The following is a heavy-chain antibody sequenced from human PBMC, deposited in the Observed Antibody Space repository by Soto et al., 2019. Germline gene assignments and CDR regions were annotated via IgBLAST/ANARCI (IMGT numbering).Heavy chain of an antibody. Sequence: GESLKISCKGSGYSFTNYWIGWVRQMPGKGLEWMGIIYPGDSDTRFSPSFQGQVTISADKSISTAYLQWSSLKASDTAMYYCARYTTVNAGIYYFDYWGQGTRVTVS. J-gene: IGHJ4*02. CDR2: IYPGDSDT. V-gene: IGHV5-51*01. CDR3: ARYTTVNAGIYYFDY. D-gene: IGHD4-17*01. CDR1: GYSFTNYW.